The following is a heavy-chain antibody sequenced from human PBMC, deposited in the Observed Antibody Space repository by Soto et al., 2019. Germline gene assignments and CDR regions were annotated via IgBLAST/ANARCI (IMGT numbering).Heavy chain of an antibody. J-gene: IGHJ3*02. CDR2: ISSNGGST. CDR3: ARGPPTGVTRGAFDI. CDR1: GFTFSSYA. V-gene: IGHV3-64*01. D-gene: IGHD1-1*01. Sequence: GGSLRLSCAASGFTFSSYAMHWVRQAPGKGLEYVSAISSNGGSTYYANSVKGRFTISRDNSKNTLYLQMGSLRAEDMAVYYCARGPPTGVTRGAFDIWGQGTMVTVSS.